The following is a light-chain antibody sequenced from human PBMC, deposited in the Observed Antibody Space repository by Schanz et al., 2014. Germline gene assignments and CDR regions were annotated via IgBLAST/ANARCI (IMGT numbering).Light chain of an antibody. CDR1: SSDVGGYNY. Sequence: QSALTQPASVSGSPGQSITISCTGTSSDVGGYNYVSWYQQHPGKAPKLMIYDVSNRPSGVSNRFSGSKSGNTASLTISGLQAEDEADYYCSSYTSNRWVFGGGTKVTVL. CDR2: DVS. V-gene: IGLV2-14*01. J-gene: IGLJ2*01. CDR3: SSYTSNRWV.